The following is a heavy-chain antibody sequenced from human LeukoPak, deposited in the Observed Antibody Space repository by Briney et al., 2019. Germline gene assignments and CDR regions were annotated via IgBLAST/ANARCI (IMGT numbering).Heavy chain of an antibody. Sequence: GGSLRLSCAASGFTFSSYAMHWVRQAPGKGLEWVAVRSYDGANKHYADSVKGRFTISRDNSKNKLYLEMNILRAEDTAVYYCSRDQAVSGSNYYYGVDVWGEGTTVTVSS. D-gene: IGHD6-19*01. CDR1: GFTFSSYA. CDR3: SRDQAVSGSNYYYGVDV. V-gene: IGHV3-30*04. CDR2: RSYDGANK. J-gene: IGHJ6*04.